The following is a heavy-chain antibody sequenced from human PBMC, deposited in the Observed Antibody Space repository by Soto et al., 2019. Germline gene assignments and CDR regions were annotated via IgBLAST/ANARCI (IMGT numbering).Heavy chain of an antibody. CDR3: ARDIAAAGLKPWFDP. V-gene: IGHV1-69*04. J-gene: IGHJ5*02. D-gene: IGHD6-13*01. CDR1: GGTFSSYT. CDR2: IIPILGIA. Sequence: GASVKVSCKASGGTFSSYTISWVRQAPGQGLEWMGRIIPILGIANYAQKFQGRVTITADKSTSTAYMELSSLRSEDTAVYYCARDIAAAGLKPWFDPWGQGTLVTVSS.